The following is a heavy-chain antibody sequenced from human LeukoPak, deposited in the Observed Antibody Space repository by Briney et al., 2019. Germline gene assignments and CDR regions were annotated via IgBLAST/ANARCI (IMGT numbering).Heavy chain of an antibody. CDR1: GFTFRSFV. CDR3: ARDRTYFTDY. V-gene: IGHV3-30*03. J-gene: IGHJ4*02. CDR2: ISYEDGSNK. D-gene: IGHD2/OR15-2a*01. Sequence: PGGSLRLSCAASGFTFRSFVMHWVRQAPGKGLEWVAAISYEDGSNKYYADSVKGRFTISRDNSKNTLYLQMNSLRAEDTAVYYCARDRTYFTDYWGQGTLVTVSS.